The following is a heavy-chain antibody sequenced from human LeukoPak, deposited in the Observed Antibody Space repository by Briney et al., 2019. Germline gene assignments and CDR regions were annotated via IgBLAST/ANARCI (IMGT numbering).Heavy chain of an antibody. Sequence: GGSLRLSCAASGFTFSSYTMSWVRHAPGKGLEWVSSISSGSSCIYYADSVKGRFTISRDNAKNSLYLQMNSLRDEDTAVYYCVRDWYFDLWGRGTRVTVSS. J-gene: IGHJ2*01. CDR2: ISSGSSCI. CDR3: VRDWYFDL. V-gene: IGHV3-21*01. CDR1: GFTFSSYT.